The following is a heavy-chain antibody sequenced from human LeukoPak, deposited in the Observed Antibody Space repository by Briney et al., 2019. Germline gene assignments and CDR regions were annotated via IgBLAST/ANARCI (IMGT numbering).Heavy chain of an antibody. CDR2: IKQDGSEK. CDR1: GFTFSSYW. V-gene: IGHV3-7*01. CDR3: ARDRGKGAILGKPYNWFDP. Sequence: PGGSLRLSCAASGFTFSSYWMSWVRQAPGKGLEWVANIKQDGSEKYYVDSVKGRFTISRDNAKNSLYLQMNSLRAEDTAVYYCARDRGKGAILGKPYNWFDPWGQGTLVTVSS. J-gene: IGHJ5*02. D-gene: IGHD4-23*01.